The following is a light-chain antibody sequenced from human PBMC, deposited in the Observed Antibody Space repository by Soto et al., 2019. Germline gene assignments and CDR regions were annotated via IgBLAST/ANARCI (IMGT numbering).Light chain of an antibody. V-gene: IGLV2-14*03. CDR3: SSYTSSSTYV. CDR1: GSDVGGYNY. CDR2: DVS. Sequence: QSVLTQPASVSGSPGQSITISCTGTGSDVGGYNYVSWYQQHPDKAPKLMIYDVSNRPSGVSNRFSGSKSGNTASLTISGLQAEDEADYFCSSYTSSSTYVFGTGTKLTVL. J-gene: IGLJ1*01.